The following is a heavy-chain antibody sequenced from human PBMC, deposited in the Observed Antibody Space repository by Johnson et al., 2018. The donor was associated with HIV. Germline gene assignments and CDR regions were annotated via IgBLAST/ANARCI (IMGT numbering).Heavy chain of an antibody. V-gene: IGHV3-30*04. D-gene: IGHD3-22*01. Sequence: QVQLVESGGGLVQPGGSLKLSCAASGFTFSGSAMHWVRQASGKGLEWVAVISYDGSNKYYADSVKGRFTISRDNSKNTLYLQMNSLRAEDTAVYYCASENPPPDSSGPIPGPDAFDIWGQGTMVTVSS. CDR2: ISYDGSNK. J-gene: IGHJ3*02. CDR1: GFTFSGSA. CDR3: ASENPPPDSSGPIPGPDAFDI.